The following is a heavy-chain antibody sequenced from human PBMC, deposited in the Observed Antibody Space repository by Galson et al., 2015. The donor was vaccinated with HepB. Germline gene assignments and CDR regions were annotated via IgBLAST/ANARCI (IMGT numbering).Heavy chain of an antibody. CDR1: GGSISSYY. CDR3: AREGPYYDFWSGYHNWFDP. J-gene: IGHJ5*02. Sequence: SETLSLTCTVSGGSISSYYWSWIRQPAGKGLEWIGRIYTSGSTNYNPSLKSRVTMSVDTSKNQFSLKLSSVTAADTAVYYCAREGPYYDFWSGYHNWFDPWGQGTLVTVSS. CDR2: IYTSGST. V-gene: IGHV4-4*07. D-gene: IGHD3-3*01.